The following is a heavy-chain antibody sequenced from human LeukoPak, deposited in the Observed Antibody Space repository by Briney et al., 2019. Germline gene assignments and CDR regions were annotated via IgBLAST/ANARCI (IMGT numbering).Heavy chain of an antibody. CDR1: GYTFTSYY. Sequence: ASVKVSCKASGYTFTSYYMHWVRQAPGQGLEWMGIINPSGGSTSYAQKFQGRVTMTTDTSTSTAYMELRSLRSDDTAVYYCARSYGDYKFDYWGQGTLVTVSS. V-gene: IGHV1-46*01. CDR3: ARSYGDYKFDY. CDR2: INPSGGST. J-gene: IGHJ4*02. D-gene: IGHD4-17*01.